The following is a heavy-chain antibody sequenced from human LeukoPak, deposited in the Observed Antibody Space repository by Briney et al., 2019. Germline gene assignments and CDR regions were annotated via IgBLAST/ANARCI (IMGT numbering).Heavy chain of an antibody. CDR2: INHSGST. V-gene: IGHV4-39*07. J-gene: IGHJ5*02. Sequence: SETLSLTCTVSGVSISSSSYYWGWIRQPLGKGLEWIGEINHSGSTNYNPSLKSRVTISVDTSKNQFSLKLSSVTAADTAVYYCARVYSSGWLNWFDPWGQGTLVTVSS. CDR3: ARVYSSGWLNWFDP. CDR1: GVSISSSSYY. D-gene: IGHD6-19*01.